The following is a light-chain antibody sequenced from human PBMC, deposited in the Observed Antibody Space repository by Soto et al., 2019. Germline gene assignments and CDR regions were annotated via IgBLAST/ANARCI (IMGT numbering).Light chain of an antibody. CDR1: QSVSSDY. V-gene: IGKV3-20*01. J-gene: IGKJ1*01. CDR2: AKS. Sequence: EIVLTQSPATLSLSPGERATLSCRASQSVSSDYVAWYRQKPGQAPSLLMYAKSTRATGIPDRFYGSGSGTDFTLTIYRLEPEDFAMYYCQQYGNTPQTFGQGTKVDIK. CDR3: QQYGNTPQT.